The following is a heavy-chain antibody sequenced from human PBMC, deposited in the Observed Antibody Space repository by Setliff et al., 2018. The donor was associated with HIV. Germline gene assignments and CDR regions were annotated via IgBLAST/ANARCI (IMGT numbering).Heavy chain of an antibody. V-gene: IGHV3-7*01. CDR2: IKHYGSEK. CDR3: ARDYYGSGSYFILDY. Sequence: PGGSLRLSCAASGFRFSNYWMSWVRQAPGKGLEWVANIKHYGSEKHYVDSVEGRFTISRDNAKNSLYLQMNSLRVEDTAVYYCARDYYGSGSYFILDYWGPGTLVTVSS. CDR1: GFRFSNYW. J-gene: IGHJ4*02. D-gene: IGHD3-10*01.